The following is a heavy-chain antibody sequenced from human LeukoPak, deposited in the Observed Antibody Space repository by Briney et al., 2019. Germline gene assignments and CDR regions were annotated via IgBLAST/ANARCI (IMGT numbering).Heavy chain of an antibody. CDR2: ISYDGSNK. D-gene: IGHD5-12*01. J-gene: IGHJ6*04. CDR3: ARDPGGYDPVGSYGMDV. CDR1: GFTFSSYA. Sequence: GRSLRLSCAASGFTFSSYAMHWVRRAPGKGLEWVAVISYDGSNKYYADSVKGRFTISRDNSKNTLYLQMNSLRAEDTAVYYCARDPGGYDPVGSYGMDVWGKGTTVTVSS. V-gene: IGHV3-30*04.